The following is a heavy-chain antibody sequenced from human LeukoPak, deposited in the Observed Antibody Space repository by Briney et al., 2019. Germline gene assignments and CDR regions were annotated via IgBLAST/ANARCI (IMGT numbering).Heavy chain of an antibody. CDR2: INHSGST. CDR3: ARGRASAHVDIAMVYDG. J-gene: IGHJ4*02. V-gene: IGHV4-34*01. Sequence: SETLSLTCAVYGGSFSGYYWSWIRQPPGKGLEWIGEINHSGSTNYNPSLKSRVTISVDTSKNQFSLKLSSVTAADTAVYYCARGRASAHVDIAMVYDGWGQGTLVTVSS. CDR1: GGSFSGYY. D-gene: IGHD5-18*01.